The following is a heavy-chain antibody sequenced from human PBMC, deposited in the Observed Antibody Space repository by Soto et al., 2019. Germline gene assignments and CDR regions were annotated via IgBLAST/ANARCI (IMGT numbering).Heavy chain of an antibody. J-gene: IGHJ4*02. V-gene: IGHV3-48*01. CDR1: GFTFSSYS. CDR2: ISSSSSTI. Sequence: PGGSLRLSCASSGFTFSSYSMNLVRQAPGKGLEWVSYISSSSSTIYYADSVKGRFTISRDNAKNSLYLQMNSLRAEDTAVYYCARDPPYSSGWVYFDYWGQGTLVTVSS. CDR3: ARDPPYSSGWVYFDY. D-gene: IGHD6-19*01.